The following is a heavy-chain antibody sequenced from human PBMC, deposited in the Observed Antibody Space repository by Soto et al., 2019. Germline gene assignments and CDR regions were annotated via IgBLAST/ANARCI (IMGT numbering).Heavy chain of an antibody. CDR3: ARVSNPARGTV. CDR1: GGTFSSYA. Sequence: QVQLVQSGAEVKKPGAAVTVSCKASGGTFSSYAISWVRQDPGQGLAWMGGIIPIFGTANYAKKFQGRVTITADESTSTVHMELSSLRSEDAALYYCARVSNPARGTVWGQGTMVTVAS. V-gene: IGHV1-69*01. CDR2: IIPIFGTA. D-gene: IGHD2-2*01. J-gene: IGHJ3*01.